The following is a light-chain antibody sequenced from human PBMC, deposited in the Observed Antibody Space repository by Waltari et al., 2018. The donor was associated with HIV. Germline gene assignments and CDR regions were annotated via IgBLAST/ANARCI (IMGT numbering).Light chain of an antibody. CDR2: RNN. CDR1: SSNIGSNY. V-gene: IGLV1-47*01. Sequence: QSVLTQPPSASGTPGQRVTISCSGSSSNIGSNYGYWYQQLPGTAPKLLIYRNNQRPSGVPDRCSGSKSGTSASLAISGLRSEDEADYYCTSYTTTATLVFGGGTKLTVL. J-gene: IGLJ3*02. CDR3: TSYTTTATLV.